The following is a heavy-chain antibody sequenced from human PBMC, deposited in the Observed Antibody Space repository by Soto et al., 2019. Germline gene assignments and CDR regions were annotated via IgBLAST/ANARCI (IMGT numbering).Heavy chain of an antibody. D-gene: IGHD3-22*01. CDR3: TRGCYYDSSGYYSLHFCFDY. J-gene: IGHJ4*02. CDR1: GYTFTGYY. V-gene: IGHV1-2*04. Sequence: ASVKVSGKASGYTFTGYYMHWVRQAPAQGLESMGWINPNSGGTNYAQNFQGWVTMTRDTSISTAYMELSRLRSDDTGLYYCTRGCYYDSSGYYSLHFCFDYLRQCTLVT. CDR2: INPNSGGT.